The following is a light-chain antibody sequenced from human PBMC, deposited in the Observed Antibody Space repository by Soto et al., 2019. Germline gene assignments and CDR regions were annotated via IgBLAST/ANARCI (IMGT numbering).Light chain of an antibody. CDR2: GAS. V-gene: IGKV3-20*01. CDR3: QRYGSSPPFT. J-gene: IGKJ2*01. Sequence: EIVLTQSPGTLSLSPGERATLSCRASQRVSSIYLAWYQQKPGQAPRLLIYGASSRATGIPDRFSGSGSGTDFTLTISRLEPEDFAVYFCQRYGSSPPFTFGQGTKVE. CDR1: QRVSSIY.